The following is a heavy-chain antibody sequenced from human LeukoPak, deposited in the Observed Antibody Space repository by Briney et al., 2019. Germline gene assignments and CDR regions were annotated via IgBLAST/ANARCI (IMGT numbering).Heavy chain of an antibody. V-gene: IGHV1-2*02. D-gene: IGHD2-15*01. CDR3: ARAYCSGGSCYSPFDY. J-gene: IGHJ4*02. Sequence: VASVKVSCKASGYTFTSYGISWVRQAPGQGLEWMGWINPNSGGTNYAQKFQGRVTMTRDTSISTAYMELSRLRSDDTAVYYCARAYCSGGSCYSPFDYWGQGTLVTVSS. CDR1: GYTFTSYG. CDR2: INPNSGGT.